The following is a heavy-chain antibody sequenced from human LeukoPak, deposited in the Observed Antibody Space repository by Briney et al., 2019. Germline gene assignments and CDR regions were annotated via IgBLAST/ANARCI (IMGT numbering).Heavy chain of an antibody. D-gene: IGHD3-22*01. V-gene: IGHV4-59*08. Sequence: SETLSLTCTVSGGSISGYYWSWIRQPPGERQEWIGYISYSGITNYNPSLKSRLTISVDTSKNQFSLKLSSVTAADTVVYYCARAPVSSHDSSGYPLFDYWGQGTLVTVSS. CDR1: GGSISGYY. CDR2: ISYSGIT. J-gene: IGHJ4*02. CDR3: ARAPVSSHDSSGYPLFDY.